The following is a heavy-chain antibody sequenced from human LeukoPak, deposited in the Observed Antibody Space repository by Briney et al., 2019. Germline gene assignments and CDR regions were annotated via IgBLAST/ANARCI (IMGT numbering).Heavy chain of an antibody. D-gene: IGHD3-10*01. V-gene: IGHV3-9*01. J-gene: IGHJ3*02. CDR2: ISWNSGSI. Sequence: PGRSLRLSCAASGFTFDDYAMHWVRQAPGKGLEWVSGISWNSGSIGYADSVKGRFTISRDNAKNSLYLQMNSLRAEDTAVYYCARYGSGTYSAFDIWGQGAMVTVSS. CDR1: GFTFDDYA. CDR3: ARYGSGTYSAFDI.